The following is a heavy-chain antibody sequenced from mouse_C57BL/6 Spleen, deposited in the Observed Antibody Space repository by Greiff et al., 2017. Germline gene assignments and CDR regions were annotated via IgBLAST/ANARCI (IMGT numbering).Heavy chain of an antibody. J-gene: IGHJ1*03. V-gene: IGHV10-1*01. CDR2: IRSKSNNYAT. Sequence: VQLKESGGGLVQPKGSLKLSCAASGFSFNTYAMNWVRQAPGKGLEWVARIRSKSNNYATYYADSVKDRFTISRDASESMLYLQMNNLKTEDTAMYYCVREAADYYGSSYGDFDVWGTGTTVTVSS. CDR1: GFSFNTYA. D-gene: IGHD1-1*01. CDR3: VREAADYYGSSYGDFDV.